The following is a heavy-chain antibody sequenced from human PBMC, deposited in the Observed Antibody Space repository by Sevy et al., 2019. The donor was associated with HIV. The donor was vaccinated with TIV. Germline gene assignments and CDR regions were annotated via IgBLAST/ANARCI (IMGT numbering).Heavy chain of an antibody. J-gene: IGHJ4*02. V-gene: IGHV3-30*18. CDR3: AKLDASVSGAPTAD. CDR2: TSYDGSSK. Sequence: GGSLRLSCAASGFTFNRYGMHWVRQAPGKGLEWVAITSYDGSSKYYADSVKGRFTISRANSKNTLYLQMDSLGVEDTAVYYCAKLDASVSGAPTADWGQRTLVTVSS. D-gene: IGHD2-21*02. CDR1: GFTFNRYG.